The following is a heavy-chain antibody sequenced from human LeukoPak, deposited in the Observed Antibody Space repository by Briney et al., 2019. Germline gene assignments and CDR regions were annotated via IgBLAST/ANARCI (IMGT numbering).Heavy chain of an antibody. CDR2: INHSGST. J-gene: IGHJ6*03. Sequence: SETLSLTCAVYGGSFSGYYWSWIRQPPGKGLEWIGEINHSGSTNYNPSLKSRVTISVDTSKNQFSLKLSSVTAADTAVYYCASHSSGYYYYYYYCMDVWGKGTTVTVSS. CDR1: GGSFSGYY. D-gene: IGHD3-22*01. CDR3: ASHSSGYYYYYYYCMDV. V-gene: IGHV4-34*01.